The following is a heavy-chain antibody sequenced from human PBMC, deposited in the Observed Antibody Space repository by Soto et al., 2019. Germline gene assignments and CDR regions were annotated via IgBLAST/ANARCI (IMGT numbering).Heavy chain of an antibody. D-gene: IGHD2-2*01. CDR1: GGTFSSYA. CDR2: IIPIFGTA. Sequence: QVQLVQSGAEVKKPGSSVKVSCKASGGTFSSYAISWVRQAPGQGLEWMGGIIPIFGTANYAQKFQGRVTITADESTSQAYMELSSLRSEDTAVYYCARTGSVVVPAATGWWFDPWGQGTLVTVSS. J-gene: IGHJ5*02. V-gene: IGHV1-69*01. CDR3: ARTGSVVVPAATGWWFDP.